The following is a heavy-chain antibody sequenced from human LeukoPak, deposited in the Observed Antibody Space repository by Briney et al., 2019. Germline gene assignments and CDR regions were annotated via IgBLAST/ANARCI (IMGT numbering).Heavy chain of an antibody. CDR1: GFTVSDNS. D-gene: IGHD1-26*01. V-gene: IGHV3-53*01. CDR2: IYSAGAT. Sequence: GGSLRLSCAASGFTVSDNSMTWVRQAPGKGLEWVSSIYSAGATHYAESVKGRFTISRDNSKNTLYLQMNSLRAEDMAVYYCARIEWERLGRAFDIWGQGTMVTVSS. CDR3: ARIEWERLGRAFDI. J-gene: IGHJ3*02.